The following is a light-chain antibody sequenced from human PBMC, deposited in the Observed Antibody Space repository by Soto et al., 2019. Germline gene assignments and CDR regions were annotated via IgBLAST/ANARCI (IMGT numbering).Light chain of an antibody. CDR2: KVS. J-gene: IGLJ2*01. V-gene: IGLV2-14*01. Sequence: QSVLTHAASVSGSPGQSITISCTGTSSDVGAYDYVTWYQQHPGKAPKVMIYKVSNRPSGVSNRFSGSKSGNTASLTISGLQAEDEADYYCSSYTTGSLVVFGGGTKLTVL. CDR1: SSDVGAYDY. CDR3: SSYTTGSLVV.